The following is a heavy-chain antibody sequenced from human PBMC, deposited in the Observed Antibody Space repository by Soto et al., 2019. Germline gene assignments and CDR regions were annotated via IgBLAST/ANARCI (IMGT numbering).Heavy chain of an antibody. Sequence: SLRLSCAASGFNFNDYGMHWVRQAPGKGLEWVSSISWNSVSIGYADSVKGRFTISRDNAKNSLYLQMNTLRAEDTALYYCAKDMENGYNPYYYYGMDVWGQGTTVTSP. V-gene: IGHV3-9*01. CDR3: AKDMENGYNPYYYYGMDV. CDR2: ISWNSVSI. CDR1: GFNFNDYG. D-gene: IGHD3-10*01. J-gene: IGHJ6*02.